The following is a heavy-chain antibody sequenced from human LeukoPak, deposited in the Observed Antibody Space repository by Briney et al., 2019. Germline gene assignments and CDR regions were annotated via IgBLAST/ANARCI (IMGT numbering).Heavy chain of an antibody. V-gene: IGHV3-48*03. Sequence: PGGSLRLSCVASGFTFSSYEVNWVRQAPGKGLEWISCISSSGSTIYYADSVKGRFTISRDNAKNSLYLQMNSLRAEDTAVYYCATASGIAVAGEYYFDYWGQGTLVTVSS. CDR1: GFTFSSYE. J-gene: IGHJ4*02. CDR3: ATASGIAVAGEYYFDY. CDR2: ISSSGSTI. D-gene: IGHD6-19*01.